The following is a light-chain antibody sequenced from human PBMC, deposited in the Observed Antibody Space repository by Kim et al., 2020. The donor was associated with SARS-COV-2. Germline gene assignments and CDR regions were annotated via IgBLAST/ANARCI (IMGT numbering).Light chain of an antibody. CDR2: QDS. CDR1: KLGDKY. V-gene: IGLV3-1*01. CDR3: QAWDSSVV. Sequence: VSVSPVQTASITCSGDKLGDKYACWYQQKPGQSPVLVIYQDSKRPSGIPERFSGSNSGNTATLTISGTQAMDEADYYCQAWDSSVVFGGGTKLTVL. J-gene: IGLJ2*01.